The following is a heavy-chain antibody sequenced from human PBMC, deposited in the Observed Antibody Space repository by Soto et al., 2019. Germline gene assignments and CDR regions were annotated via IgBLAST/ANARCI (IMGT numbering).Heavy chain of an antibody. V-gene: IGHV4-59*01. D-gene: IGHD5-12*01. Sequence: QVQLQESGPGLVKPSETLSLTCTVSGGSISSYYWSWIRQPPGKGLEWIGYIYYSGSTNYNPSLKSRVTISVDTSKNQFSLKLSSVTAADTAVYYCARDGGGGEWLRLGGFDYWGQGTLVTVSS. CDR3: ARDGGGGEWLRLGGFDY. CDR1: GGSISSYY. J-gene: IGHJ4*02. CDR2: IYYSGST.